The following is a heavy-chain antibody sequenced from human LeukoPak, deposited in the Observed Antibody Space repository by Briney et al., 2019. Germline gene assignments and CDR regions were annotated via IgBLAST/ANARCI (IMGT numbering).Heavy chain of an antibody. CDR2: IKSKTDGGAT. J-gene: IGHJ4*02. CDR3: TTKHYYGSGVFDY. D-gene: IGHD3-10*01. CDR1: GFTFSNAW. V-gene: IGHV3-15*01. Sequence: GGSLRLSCAASGFTFSNAWMTWVRQAPGKGLEWVGRIKSKTDGGATDYAAPVKGRFTISRDDSKNTLYLQMNSLKTEDTAVYYCTTKHYYGSGVFDYWGQGTLVTVSS.